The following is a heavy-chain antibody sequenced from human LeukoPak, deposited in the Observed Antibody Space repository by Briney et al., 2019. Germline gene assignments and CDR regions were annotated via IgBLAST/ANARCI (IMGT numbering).Heavy chain of an antibody. CDR2: ISSSSSYI. Sequence: GGSLRLSCAASGFTFSSYSMNWVRQAPGKGLEWVSSISSSSSYIYYADSVKGRFTISRDNAKNSLYLQMNSLRAEGTAVYYCARSGITMVRGAFDYWGQGTLVTVSS. V-gene: IGHV3-21*01. CDR3: ARSGITMVRGAFDY. J-gene: IGHJ4*02. CDR1: GFTFSSYS. D-gene: IGHD3-10*01.